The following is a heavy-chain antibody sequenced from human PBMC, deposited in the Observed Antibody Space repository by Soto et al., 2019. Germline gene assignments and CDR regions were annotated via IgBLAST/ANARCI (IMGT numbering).Heavy chain of an antibody. D-gene: IGHD2-8*02. CDR2: INPDKGNT. V-gene: IGHV1-3*01. CDR1: GFSFSDNL. CDR3: ARDILSVGPRANDAFDV. Sequence: VQGVQSGAEVRKPGASVNISCRASGFSFSDNLINWVRQAPGQSLEWMGWINPDKGNTRYSQTFQGRVTISRHSSASIAYVEVSDLTSEDTAVYYCARDILSVGPRANDAFDVWGQGTMVTVSS. J-gene: IGHJ3*01.